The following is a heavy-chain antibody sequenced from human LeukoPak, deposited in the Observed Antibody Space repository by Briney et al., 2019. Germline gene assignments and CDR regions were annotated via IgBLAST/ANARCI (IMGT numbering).Heavy chain of an antibody. CDR1: GFTFSSYG. D-gene: IGHD3-22*01. Sequence: SGGSLRLSCAASGFTFSSYGMHWVRQAPGKGLEWVAFIRYDGRNKYYADSVKGRFTISRDNSKNTLYLQMNSLRTEDTAVYYCAKNLGITICDSSGSPDYWGQGTLVTVSS. J-gene: IGHJ4*02. CDR2: IRYDGRNK. CDR3: AKNLGITICDSSGSPDY. V-gene: IGHV3-30*02.